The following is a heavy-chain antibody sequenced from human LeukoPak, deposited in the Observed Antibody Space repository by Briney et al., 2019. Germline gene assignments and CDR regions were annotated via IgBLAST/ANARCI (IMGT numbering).Heavy chain of an antibody. J-gene: IGHJ4*02. D-gene: IGHD3-10*01. CDR2: INPNSGGT. CDR3: AREFGELYPPYFDY. CDR1: GYTFTGYY. V-gene: IGHV1-2*02. Sequence: ASVKVSCKASGYTFTGYYMHWVRQAPGQGLEWMGWINPNSGGTNYAQKFQGRVTMTRDTSISTAYMELSRLRSDDTAVYYCAREFGELYPPYFDYWGQGTLVTVSS.